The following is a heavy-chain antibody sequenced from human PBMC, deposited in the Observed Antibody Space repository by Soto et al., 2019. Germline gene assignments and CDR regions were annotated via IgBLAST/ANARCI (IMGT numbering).Heavy chain of an antibody. Sequence: PAETLSLTCAVYGGSFSGYYWGWIRQPPGKGLEWIGEINHSGSTNYNPSLKSRVTISVDTSKNQFSLKLSSVTAADTAVYYCARGPPPTYSTYEGPYYYGMDVWGQGTTVTV. D-gene: IGHD4-4*01. CDR2: INHSGST. CDR1: GGSFSGYY. CDR3: ARGPPPTYSTYEGPYYYGMDV. J-gene: IGHJ6*02. V-gene: IGHV4-34*01.